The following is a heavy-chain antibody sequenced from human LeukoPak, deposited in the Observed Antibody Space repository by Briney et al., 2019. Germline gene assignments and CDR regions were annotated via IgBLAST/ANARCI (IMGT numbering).Heavy chain of an antibody. CDR1: GFTFSSYA. CDR2: ISGSGSTI. CDR3: ARGSSVADY. Sequence: GGSLRLSCAASGFTFSSYAMNWVRQAPGKGLEWVSAISGSGSTIYYAGSVKGRFTISRDNAKNSLYLQMNSLRDEDTAVYYCARGSSVADYWGQGTLVTVSS. D-gene: IGHD4-23*01. V-gene: IGHV3-48*02. J-gene: IGHJ4*02.